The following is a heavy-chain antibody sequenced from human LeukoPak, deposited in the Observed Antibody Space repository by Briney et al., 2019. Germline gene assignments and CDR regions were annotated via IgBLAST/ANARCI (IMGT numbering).Heavy chain of an antibody. CDR2: INPSGGST. CDR1: GYTFAIYY. Sequence: GASVKVSCKASGYTFAIYYIHWVRQAPGQGLEWMGIINPSGGSTSYTQKFQGRLTMTRDTSTSIVYMELSSLRSEDTAVYYCARAKGLFDHWGQGTLVTVSS. CDR3: ARAKGLFDH. V-gene: IGHV1-46*01. J-gene: IGHJ4*02.